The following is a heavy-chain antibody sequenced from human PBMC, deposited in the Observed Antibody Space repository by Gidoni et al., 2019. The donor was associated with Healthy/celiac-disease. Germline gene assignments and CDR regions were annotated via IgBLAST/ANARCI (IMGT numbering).Heavy chain of an antibody. CDR2: IYYSGST. Sequence: QVQLQESGPGLVKPSETLSLTCTVSGGSISSYYWSWIRQPPGKGLEWIGYIYYSGSTNYNPSLKSRVTISVDTSKNQFSLKLSSVTAADTAVYYCARVRGWYSVWFDPWGQGTLVTVSS. CDR1: GGSISSYY. D-gene: IGHD6-19*01. V-gene: IGHV4-59*01. J-gene: IGHJ5*02. CDR3: ARVRGWYSVWFDP.